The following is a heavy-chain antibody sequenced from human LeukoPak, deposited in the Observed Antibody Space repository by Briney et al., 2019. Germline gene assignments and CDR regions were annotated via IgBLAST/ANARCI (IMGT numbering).Heavy chain of an antibody. J-gene: IGHJ5*02. V-gene: IGHV1-18*04. Sequence: ASVKVSCKASGYTFTSYYMHWVRQAPGQGLEWMGWISAYNGNTKYAQKLQGRVIMTTDTSTSTAHMELRSLKSDDTAVYYCARDLLVTNWFDPWGQGTLVTVSS. D-gene: IGHD2-15*01. CDR2: ISAYNGNT. CDR3: ARDLLVTNWFDP. CDR1: GYTFTSYY.